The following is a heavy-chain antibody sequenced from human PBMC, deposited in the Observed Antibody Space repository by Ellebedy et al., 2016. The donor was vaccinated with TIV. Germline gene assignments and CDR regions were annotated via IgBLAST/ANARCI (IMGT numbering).Heavy chain of an antibody. CDR2: IYYSGST. D-gene: IGHD3-22*01. CDR1: GGSISSYY. J-gene: IGHJ3*02. CDR3: ARASSGSSGAFDI. V-gene: IGHV4-59*13. Sequence: SETLSLTXTVSGGSISSYYWSWIRQPPGKGLEWIGYIYYSGSTNYNPSLKSRVTISVDTSKNQFSLKLSSVTAADTAVYYCARASSGSSGAFDIWGQGTMVTVSS.